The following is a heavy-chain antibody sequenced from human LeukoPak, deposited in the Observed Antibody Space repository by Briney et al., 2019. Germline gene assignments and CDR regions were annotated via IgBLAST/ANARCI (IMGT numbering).Heavy chain of an antibody. V-gene: IGHV1-69*01. D-gene: IGHD3-16*02. CDR2: IFATA. CDR3: ARGDYVWGSYRPSYFDY. J-gene: IGHJ4*02. Sequence: IFATANYAQKFQGRVTITADESTSTAYMELSSLRSEDTAVYYCARGDYVWGSYRPSYFDYWGQGTLVTVSS.